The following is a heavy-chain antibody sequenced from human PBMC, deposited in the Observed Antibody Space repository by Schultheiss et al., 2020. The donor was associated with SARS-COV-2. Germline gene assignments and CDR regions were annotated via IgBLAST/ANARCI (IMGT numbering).Heavy chain of an antibody. V-gene: IGHV4-39*01. CDR3: ALLIGTNPYYFDY. D-gene: IGHD1-20*01. J-gene: IGHJ4*02. CDR1: GGSISSSSYY. CDR2: IYYSGST. Sequence: SETLSLTCTVSGGSISSSSYYWGWIRQPPGKGLEWIGSIYYSGSTYYNPSLKSRVTISVDTSKNQFSLKLSSVTAADTAVYYCALLIGTNPYYFDYWGQGTLVTVSS.